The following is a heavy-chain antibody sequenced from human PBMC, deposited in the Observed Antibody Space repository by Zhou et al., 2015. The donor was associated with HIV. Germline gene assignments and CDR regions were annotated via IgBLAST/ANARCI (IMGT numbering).Heavy chain of an antibody. Sequence: QVQLVQSGAEVKKPGSSVKVSCKASGGTFSRYAISWVRQAPGQGLEWMGGIIPIFGTANYAQKFQGRVTIIADESTSTAYMELSSLRSEDTAVYYCASSVSGYYNDAFDIWGQGTMVTVSS. J-gene: IGHJ3*02. V-gene: IGHV1-69*01. D-gene: IGHD3-3*01. CDR3: ASSVSGYYNDAFDI. CDR2: IIPIFGTA. CDR1: GGTFSRYA.